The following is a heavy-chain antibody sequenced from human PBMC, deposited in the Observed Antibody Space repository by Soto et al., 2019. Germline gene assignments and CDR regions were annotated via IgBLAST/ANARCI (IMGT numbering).Heavy chain of an antibody. CDR3: ARDPKKLIAAAYYGMDV. Sequence: QVQLVASGGGVVQPGRSLRLSCAASGFTFSSYGMHWVRQAPGKGLEWVAVISYDGSNKYYADSVKGRFTISRDNSKNTLYLQMNSLRAEDTAVYYCARDPKKLIAAAYYGMDVWGQGTTVTVSS. CDR1: GFTFSSYG. J-gene: IGHJ6*02. CDR2: ISYDGSNK. V-gene: IGHV3-30*03. D-gene: IGHD6-13*01.